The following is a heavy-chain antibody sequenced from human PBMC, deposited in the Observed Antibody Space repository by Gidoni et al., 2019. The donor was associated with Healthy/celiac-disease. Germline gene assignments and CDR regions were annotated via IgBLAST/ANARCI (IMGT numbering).Heavy chain of an antibody. CDR1: GGSFSGYY. Sequence: QVQLQQWGAGLLKPSEPLSLTCAVYGGSFSGYYWSWIRQPPGKGLEWIGEINHSGSTNYNPSLKSRVTISVDTSKNQFSLKLSSVTAADTAVYYCAKRTVTNLPGGYFDYWGQGTLVTVSS. J-gene: IGHJ4*02. CDR2: INHSGST. CDR3: AKRTVTNLPGGYFDY. D-gene: IGHD4-17*01. V-gene: IGHV4-34*01.